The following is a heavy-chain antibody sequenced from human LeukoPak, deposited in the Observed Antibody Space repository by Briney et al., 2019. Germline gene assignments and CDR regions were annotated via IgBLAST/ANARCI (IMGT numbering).Heavy chain of an antibody. V-gene: IGHV3-30*02. J-gene: IGHJ5*02. CDR2: IRYDGSNK. CDR3: AKTYYDFWSGGYNWFDP. D-gene: IGHD3-3*01. CDR1: GFTFSSYG. Sequence: PGGSLRLSCAASGFTFSSYGMHWVRQAPGKGLEWVAFIRYDGSNKYYADSVKGRFTISRDNSKNTLYLQMNSLRAEDTAVYYCAKTYYDFWSGGYNWFDPWGQGTLVTVSS.